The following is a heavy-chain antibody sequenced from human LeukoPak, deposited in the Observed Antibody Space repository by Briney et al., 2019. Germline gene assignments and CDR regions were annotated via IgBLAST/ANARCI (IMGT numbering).Heavy chain of an antibody. D-gene: IGHD1-26*01. CDR1: GFTFSRSS. V-gene: IGHV3-21*01. CDR3: ARGRQNSGSYSDAFDI. J-gene: IGHJ3*02. CDR2: ISTSSSYI. Sequence: GGSLRLSCAASGFTFSRSSMHWVRQAPGKGLEWVSSISTSSSYIYYADSVKGRFIISRDNAKNSLFLQMNSLRAEDTAVYYCARGRQNSGSYSDAFDIWGQGTMVTVSS.